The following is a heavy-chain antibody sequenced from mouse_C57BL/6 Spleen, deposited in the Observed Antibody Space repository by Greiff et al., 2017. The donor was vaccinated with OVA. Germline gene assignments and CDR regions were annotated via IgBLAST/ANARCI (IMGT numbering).Heavy chain of an antibody. CDR3: ARGAHYYGSSPHWYFDV. V-gene: IGHV1-82*01. D-gene: IGHD1-1*01. CDR1: GYAFSSSW. Sequence: VKLMESGPELVKPGASVKISCKASGYAFSSSWMNWVKQRPGKGLEWIGRIYPGDGDTNYNGKFKGKATLTADKSSSTAYMQLSSLTSEDSAVYFCARGAHYYGSSPHWYFDVWGTGTTVTVSS. CDR2: IYPGDGDT. J-gene: IGHJ1*03.